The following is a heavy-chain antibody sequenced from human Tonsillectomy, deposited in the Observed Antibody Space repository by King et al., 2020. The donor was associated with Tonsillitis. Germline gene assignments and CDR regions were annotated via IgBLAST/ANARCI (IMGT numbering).Heavy chain of an antibody. CDR3: AKSGGVAATGTFRDYYYYYMDV. V-gene: IGHV3-23*04. J-gene: IGHJ6*03. Sequence: VKLVESGGGLVQPGGSLRLSCAASGFTFSSFAMNWVRQAPGKGLEWVSAISGSGGNTFYADSVKARFTISRDNSKNTLFLQMNSLRADDTAVYYCAKSGGVAATGTFRDYYYYYMDVWGKGTTVAVSS. CDR1: GFTFSSFA. D-gene: IGHD6-13*01. CDR2: ISGSGGNT.